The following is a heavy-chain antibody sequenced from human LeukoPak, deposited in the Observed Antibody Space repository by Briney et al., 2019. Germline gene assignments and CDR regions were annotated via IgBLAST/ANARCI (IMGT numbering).Heavy chain of an antibody. V-gene: IGHV3-23*01. Sequence: PGGSLRLSCAASGLRFTFSTYVMSWVRQAPGKGLEWVSTITGSGDSTWYTDSVKGRFTISRDNFRNTLYLQMNSLRAEDTALYYCAKDSTRSLHEVQDHIVLWYFDLWGRGTLVTVSS. J-gene: IGHJ2*01. CDR2: ITGSGDST. CDR1: GLRFTFSTYV. CDR3: AKDSTRSLHEVQDHIVLWYFDL. D-gene: IGHD2/OR15-2a*01.